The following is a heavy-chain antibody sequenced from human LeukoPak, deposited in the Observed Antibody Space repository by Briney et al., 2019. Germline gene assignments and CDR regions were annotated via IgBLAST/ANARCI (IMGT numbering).Heavy chain of an antibody. D-gene: IGHD2-2*01. J-gene: IGHJ4*02. Sequence: ASVKVSCKASGYIFKYDGFSWVRQVPGQGLEWMGWISVSDGNTHVAPKFQGRVTMTTDTPTSTAYMELSSLRSEDTAVYYCASSIVVVPGYFDYWGQGTLVTVSS. CDR2: ISVSDGNT. CDR3: ASSIVVVPGYFDY. V-gene: IGHV1-18*01. CDR1: GYIFKYDG.